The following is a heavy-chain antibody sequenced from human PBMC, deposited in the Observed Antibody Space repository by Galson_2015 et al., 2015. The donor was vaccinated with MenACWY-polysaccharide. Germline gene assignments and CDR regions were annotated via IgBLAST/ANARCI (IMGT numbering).Heavy chain of an antibody. Sequence: SLRLSCAASGLTFSSYGMSWVRQAPGKGLEWVSSISGSGGSTFYADSVKGRFTISRDNSKNTLSLQVNSLRAKDTAKYYCAKDLRVGATAGSELDFWGQGTLVTVSS. D-gene: IGHD1-26*01. CDR3: AKDLRVGATAGSELDF. CDR1: GLTFSSYG. CDR2: ISGSGGST. J-gene: IGHJ4*02. V-gene: IGHV3-23*01.